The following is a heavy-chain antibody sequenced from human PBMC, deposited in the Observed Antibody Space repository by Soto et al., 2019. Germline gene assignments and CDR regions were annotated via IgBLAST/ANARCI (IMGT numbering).Heavy chain of an antibody. J-gene: IGHJ6*02. Sequence: EVQLVETGGGLIQPGGSLRLSCAASGFTVSSNYMSWVRQAPGKGLEWVANINPGGSEKNYVDSVKGRFTISRDNAKNSLFLQMNNLRAEDTAVYYCASLGRHGWGQGTTVTVSS. CDR3: ASLGRHG. CDR2: INPGGSEK. CDR1: GFTVSSNY. D-gene: IGHD3-16*01. V-gene: IGHV3-7*01.